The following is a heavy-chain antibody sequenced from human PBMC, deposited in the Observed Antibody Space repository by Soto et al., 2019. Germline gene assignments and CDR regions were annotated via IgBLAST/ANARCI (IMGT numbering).Heavy chain of an antibody. D-gene: IGHD2-21*02. CDR3: ARVCGGDCHNGMDV. Sequence: PSETLSLTCTVSGGSISSYYWSWIRQPPGKGLEWIGYIYYSGITNYNPSLKSRVTISVDTSKNQFSLKLSSVTAADTAVYYCARVCGGDCHNGMDVWGQGTTVTVSS. J-gene: IGHJ6*02. CDR1: GGSISSYY. V-gene: IGHV4-59*12. CDR2: IYYSGIT.